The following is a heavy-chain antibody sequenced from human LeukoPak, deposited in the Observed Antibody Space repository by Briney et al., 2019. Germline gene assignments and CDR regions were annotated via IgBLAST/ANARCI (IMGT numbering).Heavy chain of an antibody. D-gene: IGHD5-24*01. CDR2: INPSGGST. CDR3: ARDTATGSSFDY. J-gene: IGHJ4*02. V-gene: IGHV1-46*01. Sequence: ASVKVSCKASGYTFTDYYMHWVRQAPGQGLEWMGIINPSGGSTSYAQKFQGGVTMTRDMSTSTVYMELSSLRSEDTAVYYCARDTATGSSFDYWGQGTLVTVSS. CDR1: GYTFTDYY.